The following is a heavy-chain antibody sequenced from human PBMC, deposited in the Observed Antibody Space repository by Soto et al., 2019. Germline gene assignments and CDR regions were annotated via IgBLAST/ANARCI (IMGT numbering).Heavy chain of an antibody. CDR1: GFTFSRYS. CDR3: ASPRFDY. V-gene: IGHV3-48*01. J-gene: IGHJ4*02. Sequence: VGSLRLSCAASGFTFSRYSMNWVRQAPGKGLEWVSYISSSSNSIYYADSVKGRFTISRDNAKNSLHLQMNSLRAEDTAVYYCASPRFDYWGQGTLVTVS. CDR2: ISSSSNSI.